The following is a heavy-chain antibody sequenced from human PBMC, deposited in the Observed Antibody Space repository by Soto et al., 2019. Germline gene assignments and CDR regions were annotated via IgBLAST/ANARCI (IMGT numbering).Heavy chain of an antibody. CDR3: ARRRRIGYSYGPFDP. CDR2: INHSGST. D-gene: IGHD5-18*01. CDR1: GGSFSGYY. J-gene: IGHJ5*02. V-gene: IGHV4-34*01. Sequence: PSETPSLTCAVYGGSFSGYYWSWIRQPPGKGLEWIGEINHSGSTNYNPSLKSRVTISVDTSKNQFSLKLSSVTAADTAVYYCARRRRIGYSYGPFDPGGQGTLVTVS.